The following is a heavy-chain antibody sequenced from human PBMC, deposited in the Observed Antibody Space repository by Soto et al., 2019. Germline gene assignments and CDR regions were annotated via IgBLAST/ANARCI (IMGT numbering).Heavy chain of an antibody. CDR3: ARGPTIGSCSGGSCYWFDP. J-gene: IGHJ5*02. V-gene: IGHV4-31*03. Sequence: SETLSLTCTVSGGSISSGGYYWSWIRQHPGKGLEWIGYIYYSGSTYYNPSLKSRVTISVDTSKNQFSLKLSSVTAADTAVYYCARGPTIGSCSGGSCYWFDPWGQGTLVTVSS. CDR1: GGSISSGGYY. CDR2: IYYSGST. D-gene: IGHD2-15*01.